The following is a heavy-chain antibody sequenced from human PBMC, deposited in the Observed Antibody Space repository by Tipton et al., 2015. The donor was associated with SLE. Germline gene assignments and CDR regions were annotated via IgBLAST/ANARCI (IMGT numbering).Heavy chain of an antibody. V-gene: IGHV4-4*07. CDR1: VGSIIYYY. Sequence: TLSLTCTVSVGSIIYYYWSWIRQPAGKGLEWIGRIYTSGSTNYNPSLKSRVTMSVDTSKNQFSLKLSSVTAADTAVYYCARDHPVAGPFDYWGQGTLVTVSS. J-gene: IGHJ4*02. CDR3: ARDHPVAGPFDY. D-gene: IGHD6-19*01. CDR2: IYTSGST.